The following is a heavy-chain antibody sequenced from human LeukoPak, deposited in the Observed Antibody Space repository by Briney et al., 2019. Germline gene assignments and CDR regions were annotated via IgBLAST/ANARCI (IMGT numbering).Heavy chain of an antibody. V-gene: IGHV3-21*01. CDR1: GFTFSDHS. J-gene: IGHJ4*02. CDR3: VRDGVSWSRDY. Sequence: GGSLRLSCDASGFTFSDHSMDWVGQAPGEGLEWVASIYGDSSNTLYADSVKGRFTISRDNGRNSLYLQMHSLRAEDTALYYCVRDGVSWSRDYWGQGTLVTVSS. D-gene: IGHD2-15*01. CDR2: IYGDSSNT.